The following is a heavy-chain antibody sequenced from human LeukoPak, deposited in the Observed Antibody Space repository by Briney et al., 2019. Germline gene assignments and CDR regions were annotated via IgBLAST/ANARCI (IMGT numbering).Heavy chain of an antibody. V-gene: IGHV3-30*02. D-gene: IGHD6-19*01. CDR3: AKWPSERAVAGSDFDY. CDR2: IRYDGSNK. Sequence: GGSLRLSCAASGFTFSSYGMHWVRQAPGKGLEWVAFIRYDGSNKYYADSVKGRFTISRDNSKNTLYLQMNSLRAEDTAVYYCAKWPSERAVAGSDFDYWGQGTLVTVSS. J-gene: IGHJ4*02. CDR1: GFTFSSYG.